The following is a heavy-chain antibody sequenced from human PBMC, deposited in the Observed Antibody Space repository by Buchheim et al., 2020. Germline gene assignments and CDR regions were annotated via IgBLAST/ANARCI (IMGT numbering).Heavy chain of an antibody. J-gene: IGHJ4*02. V-gene: IGHV1-8*01. CDR1: GYTFTSYD. D-gene: IGHD3-3*01. CDR3: ARALVTAWYYDFWSGQTIDY. CDR2: MNPNSGNT. Sequence: QVQLVQSGAEVKKPGASVKVSCKASGYTFTSYDINWVRQATGQGLEWMGWMNPNSGNTGYAQKFQGRVTLTRNTSISTAYLELSSLRSEDTAVYYCARALVTAWYYDFWSGQTIDYWGQGTL.